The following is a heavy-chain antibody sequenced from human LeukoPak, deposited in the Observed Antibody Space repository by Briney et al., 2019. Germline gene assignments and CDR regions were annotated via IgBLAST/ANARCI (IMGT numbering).Heavy chain of an antibody. Sequence: ASVKVSCKASGGTFSSYAISWVRQAPGQGLEWMGGTIPIFGTANYAQKFQGRVTITTDESTSTAYMELSSLRSEDTAVYYCARGTTQGYYYYMDVWGKGTTVTVSS. D-gene: IGHD1-7*01. V-gene: IGHV1-69*05. CDR1: GGTFSSYA. J-gene: IGHJ6*03. CDR2: TIPIFGTA. CDR3: ARGTTQGYYYYMDV.